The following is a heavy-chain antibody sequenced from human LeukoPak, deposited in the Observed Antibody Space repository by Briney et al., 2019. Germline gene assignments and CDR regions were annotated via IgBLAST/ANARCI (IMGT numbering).Heavy chain of an antibody. CDR1: GGSISSYY. V-gene: IGHV4-4*07. CDR2: IYTSGST. CDR3: ARDPPPYDYVWGSPDV. Sequence: PSETLSLTCTVSGGSISSYYWSWIRQPAGKGLEWIGRIYTSGSTNYNPSLKSRVTMSVDTSKNQFSLKLSSVIAADTAVYYCARDPPPYDYVWGSPDVWGKGTTVTVSS. J-gene: IGHJ6*04. D-gene: IGHD3-16*01.